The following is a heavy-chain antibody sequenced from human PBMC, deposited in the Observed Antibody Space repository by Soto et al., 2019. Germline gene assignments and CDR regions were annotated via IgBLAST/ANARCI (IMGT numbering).Heavy chain of an antibody. Sequence: QLQLQESGPGLVKPSETLSLSCTVSGDSMSRSSYYWGWIRQPPGKGLEWIGSIYYSGGARYNPSLKSRVTIAIDTSKNQFSLKLSSVTAADTAVYYWPNYQPATALDYWGQGTLVTVSP. D-gene: IGHD2-2*01. J-gene: IGHJ4*02. CDR3: PNYQPATALDY. CDR2: IYYSGGA. CDR1: GDSMSRSSYY. V-gene: IGHV4-39*01.